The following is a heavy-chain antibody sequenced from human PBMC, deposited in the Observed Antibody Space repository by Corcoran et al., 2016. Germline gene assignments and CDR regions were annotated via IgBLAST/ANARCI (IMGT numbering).Heavy chain of an antibody. CDR1: GGTFSSYA. CDR3: ARDAFGGYGGTFDI. V-gene: IGHV1-69*01. CDR2: IIPIFGTA. Sequence: QLQLVQSGAVVKKPGSAVKVSCKASGGTFSSYAISWVRPAPGHGLEWMGGIIPIFGTANYAQKFQGRVTITASESTSTAYMEMSSLRSEDTAVYYCARDAFGGYGGTFDIWGQGTMVTVSS. D-gene: IGHD2-15*01. J-gene: IGHJ3*02.